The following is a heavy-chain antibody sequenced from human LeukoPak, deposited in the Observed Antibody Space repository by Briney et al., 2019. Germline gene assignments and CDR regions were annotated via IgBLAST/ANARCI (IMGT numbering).Heavy chain of an antibody. D-gene: IGHD5-12*01. Sequence: SETLSLTCTASGGSISSYYWSWLRQPAGKGLEWIGHMYISGSTNYNPSLKSRVTMSVDTSKNQFSLKLSSVTAADTAVYFCARSIRNWYFDLWGRGTLVTVSS. CDR3: ARSIRNWYFDL. CDR2: MYISGST. J-gene: IGHJ2*01. CDR1: GGSISSYY. V-gene: IGHV4-4*07.